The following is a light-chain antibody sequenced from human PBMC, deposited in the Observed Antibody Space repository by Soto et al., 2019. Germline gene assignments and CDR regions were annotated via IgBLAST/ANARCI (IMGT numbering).Light chain of an antibody. CDR3: ASYTSSTTVV. Sequence: ALTQPASVSGSPGQSITLSCTGTSSDVGGYNYVSWYQQYPGKAPKLMIYDVNNRPSGVSDRFSGSKSGHTTSLTISGLQAEDEADYYCASYTSSTTVVFGGGTKLTVL. CDR1: SSDVGGYNY. J-gene: IGLJ2*01. V-gene: IGLV2-14*01. CDR2: DVN.